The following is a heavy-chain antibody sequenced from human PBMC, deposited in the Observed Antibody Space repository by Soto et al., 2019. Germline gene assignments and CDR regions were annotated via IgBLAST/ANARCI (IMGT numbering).Heavy chain of an antibody. V-gene: IGHV4-4*07. CDR2: IYTSGST. CDR1: GGSISSYY. J-gene: IGHJ5*02. Sequence: PSETLSLTCTVSGGSISSYYWSWIRQPAGKGLEWIGRIYTSGSTNYNPSLKSRVTMSVDTSKNQFSLKLSSVTAADTAVYYCARGKYTIFGVANNWFDPWGQGTLVTVSS. D-gene: IGHD3-3*01. CDR3: ARGKYTIFGVANNWFDP.